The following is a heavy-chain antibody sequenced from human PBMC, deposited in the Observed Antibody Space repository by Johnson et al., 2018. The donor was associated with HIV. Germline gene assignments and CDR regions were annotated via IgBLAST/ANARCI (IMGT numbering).Heavy chain of an antibody. D-gene: IGHD1-1*01. Sequence: VQLVESGGALVKPGGSLRLSCVASGFTFSDHYMSWIRQAPGKGLEWVAVISYDGSNKYYADSVKGRFTISRDNSKNTLYLQMNSLRAEDTAVYYCARARNWNDDDAFDIWGQGTMVTVSP. CDR3: ARARNWNDDDAFDI. J-gene: IGHJ3*02. V-gene: IGHV3-30-3*01. CDR1: GFTFSDHY. CDR2: ISYDGSNK.